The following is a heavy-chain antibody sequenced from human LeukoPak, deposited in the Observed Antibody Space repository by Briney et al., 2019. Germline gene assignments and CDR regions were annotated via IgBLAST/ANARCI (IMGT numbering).Heavy chain of an antibody. CDR1: GFTFSSYA. J-gene: IGHJ6*03. CDR3: AREYSSSSRSYYYYYYMDV. D-gene: IGHD6-6*01. Sequence: GGSLRLSCAASGFTFSSYAMSWVRQAPGKGLEWVSAISGSGGSTYYADSVKGRFTISRDNAKNSLYLQMNSLRADDTAVYYCAREYSSSSRSYYYYYYMDVWGKGTTVTVSS. CDR2: ISGSGGST. V-gene: IGHV3-23*01.